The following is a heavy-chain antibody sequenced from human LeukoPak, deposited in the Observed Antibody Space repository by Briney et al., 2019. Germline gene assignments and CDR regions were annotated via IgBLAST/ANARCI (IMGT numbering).Heavy chain of an antibody. V-gene: IGHV6-1*01. Sequence: SQTLSLTCAISGDSVSGNIVAWNWIRQSPSRGLEWLGRTNYRSKWHNDYAVSVRGRITINPDTSKNRFSLQLDSVTPEDTAVYYCARGSSGSFDYWGQGTLVTVSS. J-gene: IGHJ4*02. CDR3: ARGSSGSFDY. CDR1: GDSVSGNIVA. D-gene: IGHD6-19*01. CDR2: TNYRSKWHN.